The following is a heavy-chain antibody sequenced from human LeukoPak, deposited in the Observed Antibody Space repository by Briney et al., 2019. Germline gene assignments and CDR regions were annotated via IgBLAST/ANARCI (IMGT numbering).Heavy chain of an antibody. Sequence: SETLSLTCTVSGGTINHYYWSWIRQPPGKGLEWIGYIYYSGSTNYNPSLKSRVTISVDTSKNQSSMELSSVTAADTAVYYCARHASLDLWGRGTLVTVSS. CDR3: ARHASLDL. CDR2: IYYSGST. CDR1: GGTINHYY. J-gene: IGHJ2*01. V-gene: IGHV4-59*08.